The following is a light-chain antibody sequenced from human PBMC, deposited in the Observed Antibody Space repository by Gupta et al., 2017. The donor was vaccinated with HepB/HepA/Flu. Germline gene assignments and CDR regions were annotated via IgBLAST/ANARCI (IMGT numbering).Light chain of an antibody. CDR3: QQYGNSLGS. V-gene: IGKV3-20*01. CDR1: QSVSSSY. Sequence: DIVLTQSPGTLSLSPGERATLSCRASQSVSSSYLAWYQQKPGQAPRLLIHGASSRATGIPDRFSGRGSGTDVTLTISKLEPEDFAVYYCQQYGNSLGSFGQGTKVEIK. CDR2: GAS. J-gene: IGKJ2*04.